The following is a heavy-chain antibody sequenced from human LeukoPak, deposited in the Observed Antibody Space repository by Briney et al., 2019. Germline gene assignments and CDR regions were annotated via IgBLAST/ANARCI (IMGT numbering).Heavy chain of an antibody. CDR1: GFTLSGFT. D-gene: IGHD1-14*01. CDR2: ISRGSSRI. V-gene: IGHV3-21*01. CDR3: VRIPNNANSPNWFDP. Sequence: GGSLTLSCAASGFTLSGFTMNWVRHVPGRGLEWVSAISRGSSRIFYADSVRGRFTISRDDAKNSLYLHMNSLRAEDTATYYCVRIPNNANSPNWFDPWGQGILVTVSS. J-gene: IGHJ5*02.